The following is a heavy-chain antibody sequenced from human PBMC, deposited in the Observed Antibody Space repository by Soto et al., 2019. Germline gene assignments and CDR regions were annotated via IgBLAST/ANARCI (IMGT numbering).Heavy chain of an antibody. D-gene: IGHD5-12*01. V-gene: IGHV1-69*13. Sequence: SVKVSCKASGYTFTSYYMHWVRQAPGQGLEWMGGIIPISGRTTFAQKFLGRVTITADESTRTTYMELTALTSDDTAIYYCATRGTQGRWLEFADYWGQGTLVTVSS. CDR2: IIPISGRT. CDR3: ATRGTQGRWLEFADY. CDR1: GYTFTSYY. J-gene: IGHJ4*02.